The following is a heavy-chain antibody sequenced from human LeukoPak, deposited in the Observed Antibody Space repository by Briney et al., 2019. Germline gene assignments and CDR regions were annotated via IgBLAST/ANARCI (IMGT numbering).Heavy chain of an antibody. Sequence: GESLTISCRGSGYSFTSYWICWVRQMPGKGLEWMGIIYPGDSDTRYSPSFQGQVTISADKSISTAYLQWSSLKASDTAMYYCARHGDYDFWSGYYKFDYWGQGTLVSVSS. V-gene: IGHV5-51*01. CDR2: IYPGDSDT. CDR3: ARHGDYDFWSGYYKFDY. J-gene: IGHJ4*02. CDR1: GYSFTSYW. D-gene: IGHD3-3*01.